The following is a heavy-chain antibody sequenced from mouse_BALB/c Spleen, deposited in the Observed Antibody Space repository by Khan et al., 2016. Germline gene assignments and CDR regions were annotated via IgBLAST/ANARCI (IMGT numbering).Heavy chain of an antibody. J-gene: IGHJ2*01. Sequence: VALVESGAELAKPGASVKMSCKASGYTFTSYWMHWVKQRPGQGLEWIGYINPSTGYTEYNQKFKDKATLTADKSSSTAYMQLSSLTSEDSAVYYCANYYGSSFDYWGQGTTLTVSS. D-gene: IGHD1-1*01. CDR1: GYTFTSYW. CDR2: INPSTGYT. V-gene: IGHV1-7*01. CDR3: ANYYGSSFDY.